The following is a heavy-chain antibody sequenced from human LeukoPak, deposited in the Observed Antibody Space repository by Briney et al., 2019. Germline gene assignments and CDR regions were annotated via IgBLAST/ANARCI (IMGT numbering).Heavy chain of an antibody. CDR3: AREEQWLTDYGMDV. Sequence: GASVKVSCKASGGTFSSYTISWVRQAPGQGLEWMGGIISIFGTANYAQKFQGRVTITADESTSTAYMELGSLRSEDTAVYYCAREEQWLTDYGMDVWGQGTTVTVSS. CDR1: GGTFSSYT. J-gene: IGHJ6*02. D-gene: IGHD6-19*01. CDR2: IISIFGTA. V-gene: IGHV1-69*13.